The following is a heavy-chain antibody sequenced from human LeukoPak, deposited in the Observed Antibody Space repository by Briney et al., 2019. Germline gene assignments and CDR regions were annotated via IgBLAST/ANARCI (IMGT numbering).Heavy chain of an antibody. CDR2: IYHSGST. CDR3: AIPACWSGYHRHPSALSDY. V-gene: IGHV4-38-2*02. J-gene: IGHJ4*02. D-gene: IGHD3-3*01. Sequence: SETLSLTCTVSGYSISSGYYWGWIRQPPGKGLEWIGSIYHSGSTYYNPSVKSRVTISVDTSKNQFSLKLSSVTAADTAVYYCAIPACWSGYHRHPSALSDYWGQGNLGTVSS. CDR1: GYSISSGYY.